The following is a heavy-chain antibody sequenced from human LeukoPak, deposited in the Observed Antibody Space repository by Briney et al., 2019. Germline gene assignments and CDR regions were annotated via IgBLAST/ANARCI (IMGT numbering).Heavy chain of an antibody. D-gene: IGHD6-19*01. CDR1: GFTFNRYG. V-gene: IGHV3-30*03. J-gene: IGHJ4*02. CDR3: ARDSCASSGCHRTFDY. CDR2: ISFDGKVS. Sequence: GGSLRLSCAASGFTFNRYGMHWVRQAPGKGLEWVAVISFDGKVSYYADSVKGRFTISRDNSKNTLDLQMNSLRPEDTAVYYCARDSCASSGCHRTFDYWGQGTLVTVSS.